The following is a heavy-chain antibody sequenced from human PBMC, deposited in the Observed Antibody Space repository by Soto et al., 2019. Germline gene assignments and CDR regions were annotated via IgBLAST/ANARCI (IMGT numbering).Heavy chain of an antibody. CDR2: IYYSGST. CDR1: GGSISSGGYY. Sequence: SETLSLTCTVSGGSISSGGYYWSWIRQHPGKGLEWIGYIYYSGSTYYNPSLKSRVTISVDTSKNQFSLKLSSVTAADTAVYYCARDLVVPAAPFYYYYGMDVWGQGTTVTVSS. V-gene: IGHV4-31*03. D-gene: IGHD2-2*01. J-gene: IGHJ6*02. CDR3: ARDLVVPAAPFYYYYGMDV.